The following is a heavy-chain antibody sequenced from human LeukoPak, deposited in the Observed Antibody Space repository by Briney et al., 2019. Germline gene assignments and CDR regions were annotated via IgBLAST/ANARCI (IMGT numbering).Heavy chain of an antibody. J-gene: IGHJ4*02. CDR1: GFTFSSYS. D-gene: IGHD6-13*01. CDR2: ITPSSSYI. CDR3: ASLRLVEAGIVYFDS. V-gene: IGHV3-21*01. Sequence: KPGGSLRLSCAASGFTFSSYSMTWVRQAPGKGLEWVSSITPSSSYIYYADSVKGRFTISRDDAKNSVYLQMNSLRAEDTAVYYCASLRLVEAGIVYFDSWGQGTLVTVSS.